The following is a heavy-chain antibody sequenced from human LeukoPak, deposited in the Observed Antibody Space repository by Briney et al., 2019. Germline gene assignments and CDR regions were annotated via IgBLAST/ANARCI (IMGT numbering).Heavy chain of an antibody. D-gene: IGHD3-10*01. CDR2: INWQGGDP. Sequence: GGSLRLSCTASGFTFDDHTMHWIRQAPGKGLEWVALINWQGGDPYYADSVKGRFTISRDNAKNSLYLQMNSLRAEDTALYYCAKDIAYYGSGSYYDYWGQGTLVTVSS. V-gene: IGHV3-43*01. CDR1: GFTFDDHT. CDR3: AKDIAYYGSGSYYDY. J-gene: IGHJ4*02.